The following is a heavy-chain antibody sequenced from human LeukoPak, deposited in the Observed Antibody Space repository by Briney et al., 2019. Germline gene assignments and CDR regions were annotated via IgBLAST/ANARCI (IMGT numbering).Heavy chain of an antibody. J-gene: IGHJ4*02. D-gene: IGHD3-22*01. CDR1: GFTFSNYA. CDR3: AKDRNWRISSGYPPDY. CDR2: ISYDGSNK. Sequence: PGGSLRLSCAASGFTFSNYAMNWVRQAPGKGLEWVAVISYDGSNKYYADSVKGRFPISRDNSKNTLYLQMNSLRAEDTAVYYCAKDRNWRISSGYPPDYWGQGTLVTVSS. V-gene: IGHV3-30*18.